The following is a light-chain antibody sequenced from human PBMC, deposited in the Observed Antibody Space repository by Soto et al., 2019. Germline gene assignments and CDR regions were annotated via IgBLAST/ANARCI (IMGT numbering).Light chain of an antibody. J-gene: IGKJ1*01. CDR2: TES. CDR3: QQYNKWPQT. CDR1: QSVGSN. Sequence: EVVMTQSPATLSVSPGDSATLSCRASQSVGSNLAWYQQKPGQAPRLLIYTESTRATGIPDKFSASGSGTEFTLTISSLQSEDFAVYYCQQYNKWPQTCGQGTKVDIK. V-gene: IGKV3-15*01.